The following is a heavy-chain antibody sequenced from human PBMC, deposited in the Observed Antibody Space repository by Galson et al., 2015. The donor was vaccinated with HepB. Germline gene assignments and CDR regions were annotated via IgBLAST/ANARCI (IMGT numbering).Heavy chain of an antibody. CDR1: GFTFSSYS. J-gene: IGHJ5*02. D-gene: IGHD2-2*01. CDR3: ARDLGYCRSTSCYNWFDP. V-gene: IGHV3-48*02. CDR2: IGASSSTI. Sequence: SLRLSCAASGFTFSSYSMNWVRQAPGKGLEWVSYIGASSSTIYYADSVKGRFTISRDNAKNSLYLQMNSLRDEDTAVYYCARDLGYCRSTSCYNWFDPWGQGTLVTVSS.